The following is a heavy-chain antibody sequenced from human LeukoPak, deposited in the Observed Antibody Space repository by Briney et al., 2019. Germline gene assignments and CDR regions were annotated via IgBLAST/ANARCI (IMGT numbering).Heavy chain of an antibody. J-gene: IGHJ4*02. V-gene: IGHV3-53*01. D-gene: IGHD3-16*01. CDR2: IYSGGST. CDR1: GFTVSSYY. CDR3: ARDLHPRLTGYFDY. Sequence: GGSLRLSCVASGFTVSSYYVSWVRQAPGKGLEWVSVIYSGGSTYYADFVEGRFTVSRDNSKNTLYLEMKSLRAEDTAVYYCARDLHPRLTGYFDYWGQGTLVTVSS.